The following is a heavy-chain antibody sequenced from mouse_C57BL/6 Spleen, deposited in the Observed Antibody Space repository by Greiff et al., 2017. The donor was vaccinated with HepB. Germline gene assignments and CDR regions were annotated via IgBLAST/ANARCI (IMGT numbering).Heavy chain of an antibody. J-gene: IGHJ4*01. D-gene: IGHD1-1*01. Sequence: QVHVKQPGAELVKPGASVKMSCKASGYTFTSYWLTWVKQRPGQGLEWIGDIYPGSGSTNYNEKFKSKATLTVDTSSSTAYMQLSSLTSEDSAVYYCARCGSSPYYYAMDYWGQGTSVTVSS. V-gene: IGHV1-55*01. CDR2: IYPGSGST. CDR3: ARCGSSPYYYAMDY. CDR1: GYTFTSYW.